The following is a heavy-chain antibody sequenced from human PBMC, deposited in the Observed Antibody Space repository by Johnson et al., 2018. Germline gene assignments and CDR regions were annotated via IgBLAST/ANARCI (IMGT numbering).Heavy chain of an antibody. J-gene: IGHJ3*02. CDR3: AGVRNGGRSGGSCYPGRCVGDAFDI. V-gene: IGHV3-30-3*01. CDR2: ISYDGSNK. Sequence: QVQLVESGGGVVQXGRSLRLXCAASGFTFSSYAMHWVRQAPGKGLEWVAFISYDGSNKYYPDSVKGRFTISRDNSKNTLYLQMNSLRAEDTALDYCAGVRNGGRSGGSCYPGRCVGDAFDIWGQGTMVTVSS. D-gene: IGHD2-15*01. CDR1: GFTFSSYA.